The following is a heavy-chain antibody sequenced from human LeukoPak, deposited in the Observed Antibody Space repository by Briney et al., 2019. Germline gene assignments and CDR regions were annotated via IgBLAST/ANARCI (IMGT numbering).Heavy chain of an antibody. Sequence: PSETLSLTCTVSGYSISSGYYWGWIRQPPGKGLEWIGSIYHSGSTYYNPSLKSRVTISVDTSKNQFSLKLSSVTAADTAVYYCARRIAAAGTKVSWFDPWGQGTLVTVSS. CDR3: ARRIAAAGTKVSWFDP. J-gene: IGHJ5*02. CDR2: IYHSGST. CDR1: GYSISSGYY. D-gene: IGHD6-13*01. V-gene: IGHV4-38-2*02.